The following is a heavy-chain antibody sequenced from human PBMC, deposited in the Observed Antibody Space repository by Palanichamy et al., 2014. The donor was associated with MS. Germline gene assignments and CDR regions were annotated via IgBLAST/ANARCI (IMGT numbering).Heavy chain of an antibody. CDR1: GGSIRGYY. Sequence: QVQLQESGPGLVKPSETLSLTCTVSGGSIRGYYWSWIRQPAGKGLEWIGRIYPRGTTNYSPSLKSRVTMSIDTSKNQFSLNLSSVTAADTAVYYCARDDYGSGTSAYGMDVWGQGTTVTVSS. J-gene: IGHJ6*02. CDR2: IYPRGTT. CDR3: ARDDYGSGTSAYGMDV. V-gene: IGHV4-4*07. D-gene: IGHD3-10*01.